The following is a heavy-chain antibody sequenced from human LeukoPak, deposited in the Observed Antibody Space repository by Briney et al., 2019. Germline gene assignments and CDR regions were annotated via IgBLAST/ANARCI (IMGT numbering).Heavy chain of an antibody. V-gene: IGHV3-15*01. CDR2: IKSKTDGGTT. D-gene: IGHD3-22*01. Sequence: GGSLRLSCAASGFTFSNAWMSWVRQAPGKGLEWVGRIKSKTDGGTTNYAAPVKGRFTISRDDSKNTLYLQMNSLKTEDTAVYYCTTVYYYDSSGYYYDKYFDYWGQGTLVTVSS. CDR3: TTVYYYDSSGYYYDKYFDY. J-gene: IGHJ4*02. CDR1: GFTFSNAW.